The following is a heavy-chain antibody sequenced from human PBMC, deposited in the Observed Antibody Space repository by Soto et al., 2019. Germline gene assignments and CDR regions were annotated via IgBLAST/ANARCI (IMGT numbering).Heavy chain of an antibody. V-gene: IGHV2-5*02. D-gene: IGHD3-16*01. CDR1: GFSLSTTGVG. CDR2: IYWDDDK. J-gene: IGHJ5*02. CDR3: AQILRDSVLGRERANYFDR. Sequence: QITLKESGPTLVRPTQTLTLTCTFSGFSLSTTGVGVGWIRQPPGKALEWLALIYWDDDKRYSPSLKSRLTITKDTSKNEVILTMTNMDPVDTATYYCAQILRDSVLGRERANYFDRWGQGTLVTVSS.